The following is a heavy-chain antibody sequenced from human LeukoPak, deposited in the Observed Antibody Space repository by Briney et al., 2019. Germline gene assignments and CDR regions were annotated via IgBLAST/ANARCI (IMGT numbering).Heavy chain of an antibody. Sequence: PGGSLRLSCAASGFTFSSYSINWVRQAPGKGLEWVSYISDTSATIYYYAESVRGRFTISRDNAKNSLYLQMSSLRAEDTAVYYCARVRGSGWSVYHIDNWGQGTLVTVSS. J-gene: IGHJ4*02. CDR3: ARVRGSGWSVYHIDN. V-gene: IGHV3-48*04. D-gene: IGHD6-19*01. CDR1: GFTFSSYS. CDR2: ISDTSATI.